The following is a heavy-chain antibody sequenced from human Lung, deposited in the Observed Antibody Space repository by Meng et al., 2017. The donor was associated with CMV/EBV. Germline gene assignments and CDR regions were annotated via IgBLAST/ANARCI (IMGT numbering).Heavy chain of an antibody. CDR2: ISGGGDNT. Sequence: GGSLRLSCTGSGFTFRNCAMSWVRQAPGKGLEFVSSISGGGDNTSYTDSVKGRFIISRDNSKNTLYLQMDSLRAEDTALYYCAKGGNYFDSSGLDYWGQGXQVTVSS. CDR1: GFTFRNCA. V-gene: IGHV3-23*01. J-gene: IGHJ4*02. D-gene: IGHD3-22*01. CDR3: AKGGNYFDSSGLDY.